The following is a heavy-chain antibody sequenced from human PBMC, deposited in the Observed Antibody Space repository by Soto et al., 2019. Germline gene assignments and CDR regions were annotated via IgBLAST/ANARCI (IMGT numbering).Heavy chain of an antibody. CDR1: GFTFSRYS. J-gene: IGHJ4*02. V-gene: IGHV3-21*01. Sequence: EVRLVESGGGLVRPGGSLRLSCAASGFTFSRYSMNWVRQAPGKGLEWVSSISSTTNYIYYADSMKGRFTVSRDNAKNSVYLDMNSLSAEDTAVYYCARESEDLTSNFDYWGQGTLVTVSS. CDR3: ARESEDLTSNFDY. CDR2: ISSTTNYI.